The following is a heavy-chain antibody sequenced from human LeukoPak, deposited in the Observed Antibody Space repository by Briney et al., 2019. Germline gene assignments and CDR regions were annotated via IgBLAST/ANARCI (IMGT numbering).Heavy chain of an antibody. V-gene: IGHV4-59*12. CDR3: ARGMYSSSWYGYYYYYYGMDV. CDR1: GGSISSYY. Sequence: SETLSLTCTVSGGSISSYYWSWIRQPPGKGLEWIGYIYYSGSTNYNPSLKSRVTISVDTSKNQFSLKLSSVTAADTAVYYCARGMYSSSWYGYYYYYYGMDVWGQGTTVTVSS. CDR2: IYYSGST. J-gene: IGHJ6*02. D-gene: IGHD6-13*01.